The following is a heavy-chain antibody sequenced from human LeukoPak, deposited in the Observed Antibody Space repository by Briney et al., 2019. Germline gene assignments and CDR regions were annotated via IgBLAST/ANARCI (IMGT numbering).Heavy chain of an antibody. CDR2: IHRSGST. D-gene: IGHD6-13*01. Sequence: PSETLSLTCAGYGGSFSAYYWNWIRQPPGKGLEWIGEIHRSGSTNYNPSLKSRVTISIDTSKNQFSLKLSSVTAADTAVYFCARVAAAGNYYFDYWGQGTLVTVSS. CDR3: ARVAAAGNYYFDY. CDR1: GGSFSAYY. V-gene: IGHV4-34*01. J-gene: IGHJ4*02.